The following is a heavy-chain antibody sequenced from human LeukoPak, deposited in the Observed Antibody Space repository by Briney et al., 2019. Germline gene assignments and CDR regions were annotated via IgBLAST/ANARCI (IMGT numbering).Heavy chain of an antibody. D-gene: IGHD3-16*02. Sequence: GASVKVSCKASGYTFTGYYMHWVRQAPGQGLEWMGGIIPIFGTANYAQKFQGRVTITADESTSTAYMELSSLRSEDTAVYYCARDAGTPAGYPYYDYVWGSYRSSFARWFDPWGQGTLVTVSS. CDR2: IIPIFGTA. CDR3: ARDAGTPAGYPYYDYVWGSYRSSFARWFDP. V-gene: IGHV1-69*13. J-gene: IGHJ5*02. CDR1: GYTFTGYY.